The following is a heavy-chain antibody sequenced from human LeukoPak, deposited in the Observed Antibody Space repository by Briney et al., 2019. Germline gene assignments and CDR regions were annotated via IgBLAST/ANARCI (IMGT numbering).Heavy chain of an antibody. CDR2: MNPNSGNT. Sequence: ASVKVSCKASGYTFTSYDINWVRQATGRGLEWMGWMNPNSGNTGYAQKFQGRVTMTRNTSISTAYMELSSLRSDDTAVYYCARVASSWYSAAFDIWGQGTMVTVSS. V-gene: IGHV1-8*01. CDR1: GYTFTSYD. J-gene: IGHJ3*02. CDR3: ARVASSWYSAAFDI. D-gene: IGHD6-13*01.